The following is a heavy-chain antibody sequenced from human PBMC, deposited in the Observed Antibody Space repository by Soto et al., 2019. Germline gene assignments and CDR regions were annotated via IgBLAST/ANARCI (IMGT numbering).Heavy chain of an antibody. J-gene: IGHJ4*02. CDR3: TRSGGSYAFGY. V-gene: IGHV3-73*02. CDR2: IRSKTHSYAT. CDR1: GFTLSGSA. D-gene: IGHD1-26*01. Sequence: EVQLVESGGGLVQPGESLKLSCAASGFTLSGSAVHWVRQASGKGLEWVGRIRSKTHSYATEYIASVKGRFTMSRDDSNNTAYLQMNGLKTDDTAVYYCTRSGGSYAFGYWGQGTVVTVSS.